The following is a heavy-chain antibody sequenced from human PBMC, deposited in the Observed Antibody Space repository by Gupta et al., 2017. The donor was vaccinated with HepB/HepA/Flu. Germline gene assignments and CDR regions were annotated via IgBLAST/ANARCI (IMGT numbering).Heavy chain of an antibody. D-gene: IGHD3-22*01. CDR2: IHSGGSA. V-gene: IGHV3-53*01. Sequence: EVQLVESGGGLIQPGGSLRLSCAASGFSISSDYMSWVRQAPGRGLKWVSVIHSGGSAYYADSVKGRFTISRDNSKNTLYLQMNSLRAEDTAVYYCARVREYLDSSGYSGAFDIWGQGTVVTVSS. CDR3: ARVREYLDSSGYSGAFDI. J-gene: IGHJ3*02. CDR1: GFSISSDY.